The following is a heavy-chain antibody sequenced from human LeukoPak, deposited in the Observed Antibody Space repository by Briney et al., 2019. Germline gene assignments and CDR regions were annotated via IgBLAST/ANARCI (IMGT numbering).Heavy chain of an antibody. J-gene: IGHJ6*04. CDR1: GFPFSSYS. CDR3: AGNYIMSDV. D-gene: IGHD4-11*01. V-gene: IGHV3-48*01. CDR2: ISSSSSTI. Sequence: GGSLRLSCAASGFPFSSYSMNWVRQAPGKGLEWVSYISSSSSTIYYADSVKGRFTISRDNAKNSLYLQMNSLRAEDTAMYYCAGNYIMSDVWGKGTTVTVSS.